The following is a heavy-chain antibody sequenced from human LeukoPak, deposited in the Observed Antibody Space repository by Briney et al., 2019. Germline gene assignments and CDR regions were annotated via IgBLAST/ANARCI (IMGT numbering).Heavy chain of an antibody. Sequence: GGSLRLSCAASGFTFSTFAMIWVRQAPGKGLEWVAFIHYDGSNNYYADSVKGRFTISRDNSKNTLYLQMNTLRADDTAVYYCAKDHGSSDWYYFDYWGQGTQVTVSS. CDR3: AKDHGSSDWYYFDY. V-gene: IGHV3-30*02. CDR1: GFTFSTFA. CDR2: IHYDGSNN. J-gene: IGHJ4*02. D-gene: IGHD6-13*01.